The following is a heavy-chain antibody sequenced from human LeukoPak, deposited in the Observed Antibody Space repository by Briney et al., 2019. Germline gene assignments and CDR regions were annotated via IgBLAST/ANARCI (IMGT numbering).Heavy chain of an antibody. CDR3: ATAMVRGVTRDFDY. CDR1: GFTFSSYW. J-gene: IGHJ4*02. V-gene: IGHV3-23*01. Sequence: GGSLRPSCAASGFTFSSYWMHWVRQAPGKGLEWVSAISGSGGSTYYADSVKGRFTISRDNSKNTLYLQMNSLRAEDTAVYYCATAMVRGVTRDFDYWGQGTLVTVSS. CDR2: ISGSGGST. D-gene: IGHD3-10*01.